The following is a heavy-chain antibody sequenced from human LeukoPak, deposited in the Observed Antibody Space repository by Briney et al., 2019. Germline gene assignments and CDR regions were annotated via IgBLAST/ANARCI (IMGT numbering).Heavy chain of an antibody. D-gene: IGHD2-15*01. Sequence: ASVKVSCKASGYTFTSYGISWVRQAPGQGLEWMGWISAYNGNTNYAQKLQGRVTMTTDTSTSTAYMELRSLRSDDTAVYYCARVATRVVSDAFDIWGQGTMVTVSS. CDR1: GYTFTSYG. J-gene: IGHJ3*02. CDR3: ARVATRVVSDAFDI. CDR2: ISAYNGNT. V-gene: IGHV1-18*01.